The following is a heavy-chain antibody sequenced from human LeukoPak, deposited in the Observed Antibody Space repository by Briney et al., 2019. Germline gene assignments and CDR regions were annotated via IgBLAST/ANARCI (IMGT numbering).Heavy chain of an antibody. J-gene: IGHJ4*02. CDR1: GFTFSSYW. D-gene: IGHD3-22*01. CDR2: INSDGSST. V-gene: IGHV3-74*01. CDR3: AREWPDSSGYYSDY. Sequence: PGGSLRLSCAASGFTFSSYWMHWVRQAPGRGLVWVSRINSDGSSTAYADSVKGRFTISRDNAKNTLYLHMNSLRDEDTAVYYCAREWPDSSGYYSDYWGQGTLVTVSS.